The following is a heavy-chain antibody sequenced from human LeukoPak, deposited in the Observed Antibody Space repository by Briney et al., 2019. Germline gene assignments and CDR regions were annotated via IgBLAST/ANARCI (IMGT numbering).Heavy chain of an antibody. J-gene: IGHJ1*01. CDR3: ARSPSRVPDAISYGRAEYFQH. CDR1: GGSFSGYY. Sequence: SETLSLTCAVYGGSFSGYYWSWIRQPPGKGLEWIGEINHSGSTNYNPSLKSRVTISVDTSKNQFSLKLSSVTAADTAVYYCARSPSRVPDAISYGRAEYFQHWGQGTLVTVSS. V-gene: IGHV4-34*01. CDR2: INHSGST. D-gene: IGHD2-2*02.